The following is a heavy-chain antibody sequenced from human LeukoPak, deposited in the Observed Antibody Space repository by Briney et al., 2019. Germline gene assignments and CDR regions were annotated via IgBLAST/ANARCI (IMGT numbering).Heavy chain of an antibody. J-gene: IGHJ6*03. D-gene: IGHD3-16*01. CDR3: AREFGAQYYYYYYYMDV. V-gene: IGHV1-2*02. Sequence: GASVKVSCKASGYTFTGYYMHWVRQAPGQGLEWMGWINPNSGGTNYAQKFQGRVTMTRDTSISTAYMELSRLRSDDTAVYYCAREFGAQYYYYYYYMDVWGKGTTVTISS. CDR2: INPNSGGT. CDR1: GYTFTGYY.